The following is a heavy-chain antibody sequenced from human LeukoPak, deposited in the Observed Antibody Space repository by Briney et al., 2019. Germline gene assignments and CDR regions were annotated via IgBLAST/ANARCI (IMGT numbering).Heavy chain of an antibody. J-gene: IGHJ5*02. D-gene: IGHD3-22*01. Sequence: ASVKVSCKVSGYTFTDYYMHWVQQAPGKGLEWMGLVDPEDGETIYAEKFQGRVTITADTSTDTAYMELSSLRSEDTAVYYCAGGRSGCPFDPWGQGTLVTVSS. CDR1: GYTFTDYY. CDR2: VDPEDGET. V-gene: IGHV1-69-2*01. CDR3: AGGRSGCPFDP.